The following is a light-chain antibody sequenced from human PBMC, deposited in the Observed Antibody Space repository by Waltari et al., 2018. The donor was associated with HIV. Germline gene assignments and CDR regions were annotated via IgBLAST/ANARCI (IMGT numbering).Light chain of an antibody. V-gene: IGKV4-1*01. CDR2: WAS. CDR1: QSVLYSSNNKNY. Sequence: DIVMTQSPESLAVSLGERATIHCKSSQSVLYSSNNKNYLSWYQQKPGQGPKLLIYWASTRESGVPDRFSGSGSGTDFTLTNSDLQAEDVAVYYCQQYYSRPPTFGGGTKVEIK. CDR3: QQYYSRPPT. J-gene: IGKJ4*01.